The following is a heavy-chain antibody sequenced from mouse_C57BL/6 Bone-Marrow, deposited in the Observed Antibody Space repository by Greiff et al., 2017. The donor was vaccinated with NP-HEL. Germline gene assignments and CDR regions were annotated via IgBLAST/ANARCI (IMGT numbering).Heavy chain of an antibody. Sequence: EVHLVESEGGLVQPGSSMKLSCTASGFTFSDYYMAWVRQVPEKGLEWVANINYDGSSTYYLDSLKSRFIISRDNAKNILYLQMSSLKSEDTATYYCARRGTTVVANWYVDVWGTGTTVTVSS. CDR1: GFTFSDYY. V-gene: IGHV5-16*01. J-gene: IGHJ1*03. CDR3: ARRGTTVVANWYVDV. CDR2: INYDGSST. D-gene: IGHD1-1*01.